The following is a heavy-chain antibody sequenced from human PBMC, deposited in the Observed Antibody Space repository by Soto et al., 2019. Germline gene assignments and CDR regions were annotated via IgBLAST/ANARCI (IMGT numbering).Heavy chain of an antibody. CDR3: AKDRFTMIVVVSDLFDY. CDR1: GFTFSSYW. Sequence: PGGSLRLSCAASGFTFSSYWMHWVRQTPEKGLVWVSHINSDGSITNYADSVKGRFTISRDNSKNTLYLQMNSLRAEDTAVYYCAKDRFTMIVVVSDLFDYWGQGTLVTVSS. J-gene: IGHJ4*02. CDR2: INSDGSIT. V-gene: IGHV3-74*01. D-gene: IGHD3-22*01.